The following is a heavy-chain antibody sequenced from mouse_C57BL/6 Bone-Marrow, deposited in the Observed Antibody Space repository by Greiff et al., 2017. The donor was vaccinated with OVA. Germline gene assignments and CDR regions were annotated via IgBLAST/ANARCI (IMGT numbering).Heavy chain of an antibody. CDR3: ARLDSSGDFDY. CDR1: GYAFSSYW. CDR2: IYPGDGDT. Sequence: VKLMESGAELVKPGASVKISCKASGYAFSSYWMNWVKQRPGKGLEWIGQIYPGDGDTNYNGKFKGKATLTADKSSSTAYMQLSSLTSEDSAVYFCARLDSSGDFDYWGQGTTLTVSS. V-gene: IGHV1-80*01. D-gene: IGHD3-2*02. J-gene: IGHJ2*01.